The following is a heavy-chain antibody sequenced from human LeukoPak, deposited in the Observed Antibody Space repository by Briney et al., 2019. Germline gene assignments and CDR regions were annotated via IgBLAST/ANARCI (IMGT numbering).Heavy chain of an antibody. CDR3: ARDIVVAYYFDY. V-gene: IGHV4-4*07. D-gene: IGHD2-15*01. CDR2: IYPNGNT. Sequence: SETLSLTCAVYGGSFSGYYWSWIRQPAGKGLESIGRIYPNGNTNYNPSLRGRVTISVDTSKNQFSLKLSSVTAADTAVYYCARDIVVAYYFDYWGQGTLVTVSS. CDR1: GGSFSGYY. J-gene: IGHJ4*02.